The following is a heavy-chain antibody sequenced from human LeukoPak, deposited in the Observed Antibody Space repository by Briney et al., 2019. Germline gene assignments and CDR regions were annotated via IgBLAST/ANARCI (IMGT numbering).Heavy chain of an antibody. CDR3: AKNPGGYDYRFDY. D-gene: IGHD5-12*01. Sequence: PGGSLRLSCAASGFTFSSYGMSWVRQAPGKGLEWVSAISGSGGSTYYADSVKGRFTISRDDSKNTAYLQMNSLKTEDTAVYYCAKNPGGYDYRFDYWGQGTLVTVSS. J-gene: IGHJ4*02. V-gene: IGHV3-23*01. CDR2: ISGSGGST. CDR1: GFTFSSYG.